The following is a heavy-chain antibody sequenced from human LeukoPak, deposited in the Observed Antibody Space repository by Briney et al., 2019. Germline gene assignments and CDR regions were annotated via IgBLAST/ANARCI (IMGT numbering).Heavy chain of an antibody. Sequence: SETLSLTCTVSGGSISIDGFYWSWIRQYPGKGLEWIGYTYYSGSTYYNPSLKSRATILVDRSKNQFSLNVISMTAADTAVYYCARERRAGGYWFDPWGQGTLVTVSS. CDR3: ARERRAGGYWFDP. CDR2: TYYSGST. D-gene: IGHD6-13*01. CDR1: GGSISIDGFY. J-gene: IGHJ5*02. V-gene: IGHV4-31*03.